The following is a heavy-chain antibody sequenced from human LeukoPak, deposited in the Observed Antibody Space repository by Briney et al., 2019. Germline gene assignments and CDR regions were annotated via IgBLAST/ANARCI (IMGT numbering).Heavy chain of an antibody. D-gene: IGHD3-10*01. V-gene: IGHV1-18*01. J-gene: IGHJ5*02. CDR3: ARLTSRYYGSGISPYNWFDP. CDR2: ISAYNGNT. CDR1: GYTFTSYG. Sequence: ASVKVSCKTSGYTFTSYGISWVRQAPGQGLEWMGWISAYNGNTDYAQKLQGRVTMTPDTSTSTAYMELRSLRSDDTAVYYCARLTSRYYGSGISPYNWFDPWGQGTLVTVSS.